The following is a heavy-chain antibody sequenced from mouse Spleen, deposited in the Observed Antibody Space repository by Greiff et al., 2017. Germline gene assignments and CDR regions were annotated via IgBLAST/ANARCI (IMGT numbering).Heavy chain of an antibody. CDR1: GYTFTSYW. CDR3: TRSYDSSAFVCF. D-gene: IGHD1-1*01. Sequence: VQLQQSGAELAKPGASVKLSCKASGYTFTSYWMHWVKQRPGQGLEWIGYINPSSGYTKYNQKFKDKATLTADKSSSTAYMQLSSLTYEDSAVYFCTRSYDSSAFVCFWGQSASRTCSS. CDR2: INPSSGYT. J-gene: IGHJ2*02. V-gene: IGHV1-7*01.